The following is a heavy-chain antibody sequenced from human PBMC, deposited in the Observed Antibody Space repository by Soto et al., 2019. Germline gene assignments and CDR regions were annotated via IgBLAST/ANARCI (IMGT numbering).Heavy chain of an antibody. CDR1: GGSISRDSYY. Sequence: QLQLQESGPRLVKPSETLSLTCTLSGGSISRDSYYWGWIRQPPGKGLEWIGGLDSSGTTYYNPSLKSRVTMSVDEAKNHFSLKLTSVTAADTAVYYCARRFGEFPFDHWGQGSLVTVSS. V-gene: IGHV4-39*02. J-gene: IGHJ4*02. CDR3: ARRFGEFPFDH. CDR2: LDSSGTT. D-gene: IGHD3-10*01.